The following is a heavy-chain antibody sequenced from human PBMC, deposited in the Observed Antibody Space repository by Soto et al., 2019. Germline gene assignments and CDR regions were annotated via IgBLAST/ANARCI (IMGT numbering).Heavy chain of an antibody. D-gene: IGHD1-26*01. V-gene: IGHV3-30*18. J-gene: IGHJ4*02. CDR3: AKEGGLSGSYYISSSYYFAY. CDR2: ISYDGSNT. CDR1: GFTFSSYG. Sequence: QVQLVESGGGVVQPGRSLRLSCVASGFTFSSYGMHWVRQAPGKGLEWVAIISYDGSNTYYADSVKGRFTISRDNSKKTLYLQMNLLRAEDTSVYYCAKEGGLSGSYYISSSYYFAYWGQGTLVTVSS.